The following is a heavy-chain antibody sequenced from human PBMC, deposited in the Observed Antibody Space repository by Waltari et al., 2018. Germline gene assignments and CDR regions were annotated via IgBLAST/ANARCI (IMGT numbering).Heavy chain of an antibody. CDR1: GFTFSSYA. D-gene: IGHD1-26*01. CDR3: AKPFIVVATGLIDY. CDR2: ISGSGGST. Sequence: EVQLLESGGGLVQPGGSMRLSCAAAGFTFSSYAMSWVRQAAGKGLEWVSAISGSGGSTYYADSVKGRFTISRDNSKNTLYLQMNSLRAEDTAVYYCAKPFIVVATGLIDYWGQGTLVTVSS. V-gene: IGHV3-23*01. J-gene: IGHJ4*02.